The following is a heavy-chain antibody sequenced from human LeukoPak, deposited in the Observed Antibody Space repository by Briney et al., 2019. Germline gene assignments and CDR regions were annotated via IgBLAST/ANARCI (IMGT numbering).Heavy chain of an antibody. CDR3: ARGAFVLLWFGEALNV. CDR2: INHSGST. V-gene: IGHV4-34*01. J-gene: IGHJ6*02. CDR1: GGSISSYY. D-gene: IGHD3-10*01. Sequence: SETLSLTCTVSGGSISSYYWSWIRQPPGKGLEWIGEINHSGSTNYNPSLKSRVTISVDTSKNQLSLKLSSVTAADTAVYYCARGAFVLLWFGEALNVWGQGTTVTVSS.